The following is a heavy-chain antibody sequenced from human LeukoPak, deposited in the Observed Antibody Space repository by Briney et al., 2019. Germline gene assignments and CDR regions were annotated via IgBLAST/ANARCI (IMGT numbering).Heavy chain of an antibody. V-gene: IGHV1-2*02. CDR3: ARDLNEAAAGKSAYYYNYGMDV. CDR2: INPNSGGT. J-gene: IGHJ6*02. CDR1: GYTFTGYY. D-gene: IGHD6-13*01. Sequence: ASVKDSCKASGYTFTGYYMHWVRQAPGQGLEWMGWINPNSGGTNYAQKLQGTDTMTRDTSISTAYMELSRLRSDDTAVYYCARDLNEAAAGKSAYYYNYGMDVWGQGTTVTVSS.